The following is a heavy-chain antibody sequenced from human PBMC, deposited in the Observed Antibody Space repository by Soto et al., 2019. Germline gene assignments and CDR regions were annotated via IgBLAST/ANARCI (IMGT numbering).Heavy chain of an antibody. V-gene: IGHV3-30*02. CDR3: AKDISSFGDYYGMDV. J-gene: IGHJ6*02. Sequence: AGGSLRLSCATSGFSFSTSGMDWVRQAPGKGLEWVAVISTDGRNIYYADSVRGRFTISRDNSKNTLYLQMNSLRAEDTAVYYCAKDISSFGDYYGMDVWGQGTKVT. D-gene: IGHD3-10*01. CDR2: ISTDGRNI. CDR1: GFSFSTSG.